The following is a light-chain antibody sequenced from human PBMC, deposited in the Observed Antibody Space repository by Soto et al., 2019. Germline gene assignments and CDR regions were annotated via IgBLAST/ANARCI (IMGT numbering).Light chain of an antibody. V-gene: IGLV2-14*01. CDR1: SSDVGGYNY. CDR2: EVS. J-gene: IGLJ2*01. CDR3: SSYTSSSTHVV. Sequence: QSALTQPASVSGSPGQSITISCTGTSSDVGGYNYVSWYQHHPGKAPKLMIYEVSHRPSGVSNRFSGSKAGNTASLTISGLQAEDEAEYYCSSYTSSSTHVVFGGGTKLTVL.